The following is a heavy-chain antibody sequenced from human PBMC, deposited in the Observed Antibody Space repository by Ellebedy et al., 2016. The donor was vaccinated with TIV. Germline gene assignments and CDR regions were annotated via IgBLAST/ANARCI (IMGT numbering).Heavy chain of an antibody. Sequence: PGGSLRLSCAASGFTFSSYAMSWVRQAPGKGLEWVSAISSSGSTIYYADSVKGRFTISRDNAKNSLYLQMNSLRAEDTAVYYCARVTGEDTAMVSPFYYYYGMDVWGQGTTVTVSS. D-gene: IGHD5-18*01. CDR2: ISSSGSTI. J-gene: IGHJ6*02. V-gene: IGHV3-21*04. CDR1: GFTFSSYA. CDR3: ARVTGEDTAMVSPFYYYYGMDV.